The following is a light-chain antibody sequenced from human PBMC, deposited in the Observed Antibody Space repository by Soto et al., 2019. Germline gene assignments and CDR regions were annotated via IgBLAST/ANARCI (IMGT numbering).Light chain of an antibody. CDR1: SSDVGGYNY. Sequence: QSALTQPRSVSGSPGQSVTISCTGTSSDVGGYNYVSWYQQHPGKAPKLMIYDVSKRPSGVPDRFSGSKSGNTASLTISGLQAEDEADYYRCSYAGTHTSVFGGGTKLTVL. J-gene: IGLJ3*02. CDR3: CSYAGTHTSV. V-gene: IGLV2-11*01. CDR2: DVS.